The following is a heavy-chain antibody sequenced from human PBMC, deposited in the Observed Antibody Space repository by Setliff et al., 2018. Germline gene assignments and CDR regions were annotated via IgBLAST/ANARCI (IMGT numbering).Heavy chain of an antibody. CDR2: IKSKTDGGTT. CDR1: GFTFSGSA. CDR3: TTSAPYYYDSSGYYFDY. D-gene: IGHD3-22*01. V-gene: IGHV3-15*01. Sequence: GGSLRLSCAASGFTFSGSAVYWVRQASGRGLEWVGRIKSKTDGGTTDYAAPVKGRFTISRDDSKNTLYLQMNSLKTEDTAVYYCTTSAPYYYDSSGYYFDYWGQGTLVTVSS. J-gene: IGHJ4*02.